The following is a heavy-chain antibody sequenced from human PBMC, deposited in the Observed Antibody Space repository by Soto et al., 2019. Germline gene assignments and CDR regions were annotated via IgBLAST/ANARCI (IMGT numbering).Heavy chain of an antibody. J-gene: IGHJ4*02. CDR3: AREVGSSSSFDY. Sequence: PSETLSLTCTVSGGSISSGGYYWSWIRQHPGKGLEWIGYIYYSGSTYYNPSLKSRVTISVDTSKNQFSLKLSSVTAADTAVYYCAREVGSSSSFDYWGQGTLVTVSS. D-gene: IGHD6-6*01. V-gene: IGHV4-31*03. CDR2: IYYSGST. CDR1: GGSISSGGYY.